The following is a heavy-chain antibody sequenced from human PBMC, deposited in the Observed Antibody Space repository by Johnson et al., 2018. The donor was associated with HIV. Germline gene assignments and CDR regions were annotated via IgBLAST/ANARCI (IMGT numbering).Heavy chain of an antibody. CDR2: IYSGGTT. CDR3: AREALPRGLQSSFGGAFDI. J-gene: IGHJ3*02. V-gene: IGHV3-66*01. Sequence: VQLVESGGDLVQPGGSLRLSCAASGFTVSSNYMSWVRQAPGKGLEWVSVIYSGGTTYYADSVKGRFTISRDTSENTVHLQMNDLRAEDTAVYYCAREALPRGLQSSFGGAFDIWGQGTMVTVSS. CDR1: GFTVSSNY. D-gene: IGHD3-16*01.